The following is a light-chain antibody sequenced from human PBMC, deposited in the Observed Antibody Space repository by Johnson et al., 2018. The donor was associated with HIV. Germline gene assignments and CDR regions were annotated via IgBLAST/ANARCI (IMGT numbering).Light chain of an antibody. CDR2: DNN. J-gene: IGLJ1*01. CDR1: SSNIGNNY. V-gene: IGLV1-51*01. Sequence: QSVLTQPPSVSAAPGQKVTISCSGSSSNIGNNYVSWYQQLPGTAPKLLIYDNNKRPSGIPDRFSGSKSGTSATLGITGLQTGDEADYYCGTWDSSLSAPRFFGTGTQVTVL. CDR3: GTWDSSLSAPRF.